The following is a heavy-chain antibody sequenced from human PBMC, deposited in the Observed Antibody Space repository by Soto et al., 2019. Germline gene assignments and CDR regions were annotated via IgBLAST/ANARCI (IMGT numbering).Heavy chain of an antibody. CDR3: ARDVGCRGGSCSSHYYYGLDV. V-gene: IGHV1-46*01. CDR1: GYTFTSNY. D-gene: IGHD2-15*01. Sequence: ASVKLACKASGYTFTSNYLHWVRQAPGQGLEWMGIINPSSGTRTYAQNLQGRVTMTRDTSTGTVYMELSSLRSADTAVYYCARDVGCRGGSCSSHYYYGLDVRG. CDR2: INPSSGTR. J-gene: IGHJ6*02.